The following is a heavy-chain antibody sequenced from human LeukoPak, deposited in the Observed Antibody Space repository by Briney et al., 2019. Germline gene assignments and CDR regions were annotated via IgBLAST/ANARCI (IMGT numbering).Heavy chain of an antibody. CDR1: GGTFSSYA. D-gene: IGHD3-9*01. CDR3: AANLYSDPRY. Sequence: ASVTVSCKASGGTFSSYAISWVRQAPGQGLEWMGWISAYNGNTNYAQKLQGRVTMTTDTSTSTAYMELRSLRSDDTAVYYCAANLYSDPRYWGQGTLVTVSS. V-gene: IGHV1-18*01. J-gene: IGHJ4*02. CDR2: ISAYNGNT.